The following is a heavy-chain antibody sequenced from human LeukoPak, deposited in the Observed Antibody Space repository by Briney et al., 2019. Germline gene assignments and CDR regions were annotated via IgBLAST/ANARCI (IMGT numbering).Heavy chain of an antibody. CDR2: VNPKSTGT. J-gene: IGHJ3*02. CDR1: GCTFTDYF. V-gene: IGHV1-2*02. D-gene: IGHD4-17*01. CDR3: ARDVSRIVGYGLDI. Sequence: ASVKVSCKASGCTFTDYFMHWVRQAPGQGLEWMGWVNPKSTGTNIAQKFRGRVTLTSDTSSSTVYMEMSRLTSDDTAVYYCARDVSRIVGYGLDIWGQGTMVTVSS.